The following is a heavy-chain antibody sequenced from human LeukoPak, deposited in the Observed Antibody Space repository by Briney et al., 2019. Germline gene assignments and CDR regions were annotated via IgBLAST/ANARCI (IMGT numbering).Heavy chain of an antibody. J-gene: IGHJ4*02. D-gene: IGHD6-13*01. CDR3: AREFRRIAAAGDRIDY. CDR1: GYTFTGYY. CDR2: INPNSGGT. V-gene: IGHV1-2*06. Sequence: ASVKVSCKASGYTFTGYYMHWVRQAPGQGLEWMGRINPNSGGTNYAQKFQGRVTVTRDTSISTAYMELSRLRSGDTAVYYCAREFRRIAAAGDRIDYWGQGTLVTVSS.